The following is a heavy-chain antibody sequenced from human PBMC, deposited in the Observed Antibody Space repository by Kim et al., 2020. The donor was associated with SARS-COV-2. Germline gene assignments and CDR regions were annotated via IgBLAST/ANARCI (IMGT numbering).Heavy chain of an antibody. Sequence: ASVKVSCKASGYTFTSYGISWVRQAPGQGLEWMGWISAYNGNTNYAQKLQGRVTMTTDTSTSTAYMELRSLRSDDTAVYYCARLPTADYYDSSGSPSPSYYYYYGMDVWGQGTTVTVSS. D-gene: IGHD3-22*01. CDR2: ISAYNGNT. V-gene: IGHV1-18*01. J-gene: IGHJ6*02. CDR3: ARLPTADYYDSSGSPSPSYYYYYGMDV. CDR1: GYTFTSYG.